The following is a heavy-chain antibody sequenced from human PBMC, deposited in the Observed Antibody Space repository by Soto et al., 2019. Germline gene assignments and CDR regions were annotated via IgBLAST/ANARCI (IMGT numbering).Heavy chain of an antibody. CDR2: IFSNDEK. D-gene: IGHD6-13*01. CDR1: GFSLSNAGLG. Sequence: QVTVKESGPVLVKPTETLTLTCTVSGFSLSNAGLGVSWIRQPPGKALEWLAHIFSNDEKSYSTSLKSRLTISKDTSKSQVVLTMTGMDPVDTATYYCASTYSTSWYWFDPWGHGTLVTVSS. CDR3: ASTYSTSWYWFDP. J-gene: IGHJ5*02. V-gene: IGHV2-26*04.